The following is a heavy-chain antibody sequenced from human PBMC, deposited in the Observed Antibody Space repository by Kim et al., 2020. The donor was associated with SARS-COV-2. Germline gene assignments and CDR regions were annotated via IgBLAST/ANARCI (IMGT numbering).Heavy chain of an antibody. CDR2: IIPIFGTA. CDR1: GGTFSSYA. J-gene: IGHJ4*02. CDR3: ARPYGSGSYPGAY. D-gene: IGHD3-10*01. V-gene: IGHV1-69*13. Sequence: SVKVSCKASGGTFSSYAISWVRQAPGQGLEWMGGIIPIFGTANYAQKFQGRVTITADESTSTAYMELSSLRSEDTAVYYCARPYGSGSYPGAYWGQGTLVTVSS.